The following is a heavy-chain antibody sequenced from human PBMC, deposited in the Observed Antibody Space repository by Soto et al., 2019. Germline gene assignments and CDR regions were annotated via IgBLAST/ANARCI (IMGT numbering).Heavy chain of an antibody. CDR3: ARGVGSGSYYNQYNWFDP. V-gene: IGHV1-18*01. Sequence: ASVKVSCKASGYTFTSYGISWVRQAPGQGLEWMGRISAYNGNTNYAQKVQGRVTMTTDSSTSTAYMELRSLRSDDTAVYYCARGVGSGSYYNQYNWFDPWGQGTLVTVSS. D-gene: IGHD3-10*01. CDR1: GYTFTSYG. J-gene: IGHJ5*02. CDR2: ISAYNGNT.